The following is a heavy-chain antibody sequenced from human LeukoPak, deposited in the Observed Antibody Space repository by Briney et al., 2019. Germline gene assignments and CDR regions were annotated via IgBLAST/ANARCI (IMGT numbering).Heavy chain of an antibody. Sequence: PGGSLRLSCEASGFTFSSYALSWVRQAPGKGLEWVSAISGSGGSTYYADSVKGRFTISRDNSKNTLYLQMNSLRAEDTAVYYCAKILRITIFGVVTGDAFDIWGQGTMVTVSS. CDR1: GFTFSSYA. CDR2: ISGSGGST. V-gene: IGHV3-23*01. D-gene: IGHD3-3*01. J-gene: IGHJ3*02. CDR3: AKILRITIFGVVTGDAFDI.